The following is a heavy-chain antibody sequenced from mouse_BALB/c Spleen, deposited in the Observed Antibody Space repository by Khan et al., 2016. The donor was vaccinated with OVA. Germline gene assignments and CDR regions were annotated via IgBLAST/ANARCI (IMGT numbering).Heavy chain of an antibody. V-gene: IGHV9-3-1*01. J-gene: IGHJ4*01. D-gene: IGHD2-10*01. Sequence: QVQLKQSGPELKKPGETVKISCKASGYTFTNYGMNWVKQSPGKALKWMGWINTYTGEPTYADDFKGRFVFSLETSASTAYLQINNLKHEDTATYFCARPPYFSYTLDHWGQGTSVTVSS. CDR3: ARPPYFSYTLDH. CDR2: INTYTGEP. CDR1: GYTFTNYG.